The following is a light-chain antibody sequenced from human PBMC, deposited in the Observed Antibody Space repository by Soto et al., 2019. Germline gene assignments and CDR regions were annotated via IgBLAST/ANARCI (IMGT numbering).Light chain of an antibody. CDR3: QQRENLIT. J-gene: IGKJ4*01. V-gene: IGKV3-11*01. Sequence: EIVLTQSPATLSLSPGERVTLSCRASQSVNSDLAWFQQKPGQAPRLLIYDASNRATGIPARFSGSGSETDFTLTISSLEPEDFAVYYCQQRENLITFGGGTKVEI. CDR1: QSVNSD. CDR2: DAS.